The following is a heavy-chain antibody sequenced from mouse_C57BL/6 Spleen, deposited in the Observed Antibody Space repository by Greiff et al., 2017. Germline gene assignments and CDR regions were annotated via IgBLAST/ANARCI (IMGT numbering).Heavy chain of an antibody. D-gene: IGHD2-3*01. J-gene: IGHJ3*01. CDR1: GFTFSSYT. CDR2: ISGGGGNT. V-gene: IGHV5-9*01. CDR3: ARHHDGYYWFAY. Sequence: DVQLVESGGGLVKPGGSLKLSCAASGFTFSSYTMSWVRQTPEKRLEWVATISGGGGNTYYPDSVKGRFTISRDNAKNTLYLQMSSLRSEDTALYYCARHHDGYYWFAYWGQGTLVTVSA.